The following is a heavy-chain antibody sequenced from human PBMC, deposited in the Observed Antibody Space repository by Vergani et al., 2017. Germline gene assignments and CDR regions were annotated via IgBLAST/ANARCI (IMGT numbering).Heavy chain of an antibody. D-gene: IGHD1-14*01. CDR2: INHSGST. J-gene: IGHJ5*02. CDR1: GGSFSGYY. V-gene: IGHV4-34*01. CDR3: ASPGGPGSVVGRYNWFDP. Sequence: QVQLQQWGAGLLKPSETLSLTCAVYGGSFSGYYWSWIRQPPGKGLEWSGEINHSGSTNYNPSLKSRVTISVDTSKNQFSRKLSSVTAADTAVYYCASPGGPGSVVGRYNWFDPWGQGTLVTVSS.